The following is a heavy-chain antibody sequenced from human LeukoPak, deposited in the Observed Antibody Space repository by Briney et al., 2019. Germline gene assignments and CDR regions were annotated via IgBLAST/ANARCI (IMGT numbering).Heavy chain of an antibody. J-gene: IGHJ4*02. CDR3: ARGRSSTAAGLDS. CDR2: IYYSGTT. CDR1: GDSLNREGYY. D-gene: IGHD6-13*01. Sequence: TLSLPCTVSGDSLNREGYYWHWIRQHPGKGLERIGYIYYSGTTYYNPSLKSRIIISVDTSKTQFSLRLSSVTAADTAVYYCARGRSSTAAGLDSWGQGTLVTVSS. V-gene: IGHV4-31*03.